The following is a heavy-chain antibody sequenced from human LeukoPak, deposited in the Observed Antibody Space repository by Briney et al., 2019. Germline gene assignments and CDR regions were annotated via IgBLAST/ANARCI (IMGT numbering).Heavy chain of an antibody. Sequence: SETLSLTCTVYGVSISSFYWSWIRQPPGKGMEWIGYSFYYGNTNYNPSLKSRVTISVDTSKNQFSLKLSSVTAADTAAYYCARHSGSYYHFDYWGQGTLVTVSS. CDR3: ARHSGSYYHFDY. J-gene: IGHJ4*02. D-gene: IGHD1-26*01. CDR1: GVSISSFY. V-gene: IGHV4-59*08. CDR2: SFYYGNT.